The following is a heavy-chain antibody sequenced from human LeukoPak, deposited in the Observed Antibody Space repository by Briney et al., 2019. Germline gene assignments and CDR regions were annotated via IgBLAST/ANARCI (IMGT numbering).Heavy chain of an antibody. Sequence: SETLSLTCTVSGGSISSYYWSWIRQPAGKGLEWIGRIYTSGSTNCNPSLKSRVTMSVDTSKNQFSLKLSSVTAADTAVYYCARVRYDYVWGSYPYFDYWGQGTLVTVSS. CDR3: ARVRYDYVWGSYPYFDY. J-gene: IGHJ4*02. CDR1: GGSISSYY. D-gene: IGHD3-16*02. V-gene: IGHV4-4*07. CDR2: IYTSGST.